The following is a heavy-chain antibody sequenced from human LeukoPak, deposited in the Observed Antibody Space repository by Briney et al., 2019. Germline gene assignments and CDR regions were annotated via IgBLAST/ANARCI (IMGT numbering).Heavy chain of an antibody. D-gene: IGHD2-2*02. CDR3: AKVGYCSSTSCYIDY. V-gene: IGHV3-23*01. CDR1: GVTVNSNY. Sequence: GGSLRLSCASSGVTVNSNYMTWVRQAPGKGLEWVSAISGSGGSTYYADSVKGRSTISRDNSKNTLYLQMNSLRAEDTAVYYCAKVGYCSSTSCYIDYWGQGTLVTVSS. CDR2: ISGSGGST. J-gene: IGHJ4*02.